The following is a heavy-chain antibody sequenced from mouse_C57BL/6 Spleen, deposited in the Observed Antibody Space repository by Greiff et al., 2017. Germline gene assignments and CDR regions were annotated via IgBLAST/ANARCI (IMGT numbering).Heavy chain of an antibody. J-gene: IGHJ4*01. D-gene: IGHD2-12*01. Sequence: VQLQQSGPELVKPGASVKISCKASGYAFSSSWMNWVKQRPGKGLEWIGRIYPGDGDTNYNGKFKGKATLTADKSSSTAYMQLSSLTSEDSAVYFCARYEAYAMDYWGQGTSVTVSS. V-gene: IGHV1-82*01. CDR1: GYAFSSSW. CDR3: ARYEAYAMDY. CDR2: IYPGDGDT.